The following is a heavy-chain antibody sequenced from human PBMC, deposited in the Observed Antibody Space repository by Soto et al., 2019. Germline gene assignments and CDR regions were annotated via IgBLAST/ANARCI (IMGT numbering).Heavy chain of an antibody. D-gene: IGHD2-15*01. CDR2: MSWDGSDE. Sequence: QVQLVASGGGVVQPGRSLRLSCAASGFTFSSYGMHWVRQAPGKGLEWVAVMSWDGSDEFYEETVKGRFTVYRDNSRNTLYLQMNSLRPEYTAVYYCAKEGFSGGNWYGLDYWGQGTVVTVSS. CDR3: AKEGFSGGNWYGLDY. CDR1: GFTFSSYG. J-gene: IGHJ4*02. V-gene: IGHV3-30*18.